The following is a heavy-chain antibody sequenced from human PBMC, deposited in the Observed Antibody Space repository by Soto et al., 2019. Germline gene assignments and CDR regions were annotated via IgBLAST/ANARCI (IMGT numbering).Heavy chain of an antibody. V-gene: IGHV3-43*01. D-gene: IGHD3-16*01. J-gene: IGHJ6*02. Sequence: GGSLRLSCAASGFTLDDYTMHWVRQAPGKGLEWVSLISWDGGSTYYADSVKGRFTISRDNSKNSLYLQMNSLRTEDTALYYCAKDNKITFGGVQTYGMDVWGQGTTVTVSS. CDR2: ISWDGGST. CDR1: GFTLDDYT. CDR3: AKDNKITFGGVQTYGMDV.